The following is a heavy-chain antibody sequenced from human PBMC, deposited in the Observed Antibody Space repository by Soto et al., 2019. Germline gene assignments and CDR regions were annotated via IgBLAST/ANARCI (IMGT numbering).Heavy chain of an antibody. CDR2: IWYDGSNQ. D-gene: IGHD3-10*01. CDR1: GVTFSSXG. Sequence: GGSLRLSCAASGVTFSSXGMHWVRXXPGKGLEWVSLIWYDGSNQYYADSVKGRFTISRDNSKNTLYLQMNSLRAEDTAVYYCARGSFGHQAQFDPWGQGALVTVSS. V-gene: IGHV3-33*01. CDR3: ARGSFGHQAQFDP. J-gene: IGHJ5*02.